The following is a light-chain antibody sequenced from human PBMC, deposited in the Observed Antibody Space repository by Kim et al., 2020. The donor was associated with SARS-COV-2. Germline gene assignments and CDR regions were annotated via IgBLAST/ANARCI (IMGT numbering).Light chain of an antibody. V-gene: IGLV1-44*01. CDR1: TSNIGTNT. CDR2: SNN. J-gene: IGLJ3*02. CDR3: AAWDDSLNGWV. Sequence: QSVLTQPPSASATPGQGVTISCSGSTSNIGTNTVNWYRHLPGTAPKLLIYSNNQWPSGVPDRFSGSKSGTSASLAISGLQSEDEADYYCAAWDDSLNGWVFGGGTQLTVL.